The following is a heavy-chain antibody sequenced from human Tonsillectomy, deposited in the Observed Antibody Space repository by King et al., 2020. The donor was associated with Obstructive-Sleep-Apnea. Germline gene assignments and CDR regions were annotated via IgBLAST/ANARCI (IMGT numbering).Heavy chain of an antibody. CDR2: ISGGGVHT. CDR3: AKAYLGEDY. D-gene: IGHD3-16*01. CDR1: GFTFSSYN. Sequence: EVQLVEAGGGLVQPGGSLRLSCAASGFTFSSYNISWVRQAPGKGLEWVSGISGGGVHTYFAYSVTGRLTISRDNSKDTLYLQMNSLRAEDTAVYYCAKAYLGEDYWGQGTLVTVSS. J-gene: IGHJ4*02. V-gene: IGHV3-23*04.